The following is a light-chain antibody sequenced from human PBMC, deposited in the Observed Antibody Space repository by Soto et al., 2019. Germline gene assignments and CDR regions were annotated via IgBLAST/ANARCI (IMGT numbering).Light chain of an antibody. CDR3: QQSYSTRLT. CDR1: QSISIY. Sequence: DIQMTQSPSSLSASVGDRVTITCRASQSISIYLNWYQQKPGKAPKLLIYAASSLQSGVPSRLSGSGSGTDFTRTISSLQPEDVATYYCQQSYSTRLTFGGGTKVEIK. CDR2: AAS. V-gene: IGKV1-39*01. J-gene: IGKJ4*01.